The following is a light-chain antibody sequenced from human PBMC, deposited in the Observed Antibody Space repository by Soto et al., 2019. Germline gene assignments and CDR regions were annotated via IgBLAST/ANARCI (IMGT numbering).Light chain of an antibody. V-gene: IGLV1-44*01. Sequence: QSVLTQPPSASGTPGQRVTIACSGSSSNIGSNNVNWYQQLPGTAPKVLIYSNNQRPSGVPDRFSGSKSATSASLAISGLQSDDEAEYYCAAWDDSLSGVVFGGGTKLTVL. CDR1: SSNIGSNN. CDR2: SNN. CDR3: AAWDDSLSGVV. J-gene: IGLJ2*01.